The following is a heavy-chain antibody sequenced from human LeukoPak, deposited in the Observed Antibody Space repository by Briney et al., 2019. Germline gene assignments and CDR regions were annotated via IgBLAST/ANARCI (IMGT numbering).Heavy chain of an antibody. J-gene: IGHJ5*02. CDR3: AREVTMVRGVSSPGFDP. D-gene: IGHD3-10*01. CDR1: GYTFTSYD. V-gene: IGHV1-8*03. Sequence: GASVKVSCKASGYTFTSYDINWVRQATGQGLEWMGWMNPNSGNTGYAQKFQGRVTITRNTSISTAYMELSSLRSEDTAVYYCAREVTMVRGVSSPGFDPWGQGTLVTVSS. CDR2: MNPNSGNT.